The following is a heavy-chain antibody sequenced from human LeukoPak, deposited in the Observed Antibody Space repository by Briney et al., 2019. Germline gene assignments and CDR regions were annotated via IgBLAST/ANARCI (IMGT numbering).Heavy chain of an antibody. CDR2: ISGRGEST. J-gene: IGHJ4*02. Sequence: GGSLRLSCRASGIVFSDYAMTWVRQAPGKGLAWVSTISGRGESTFYADSVKGRFTISRDSSKNTLYLQMNSLRAEDTAVYYCAKDATRGTRFGKIPNYFDYWGRGTLVTVSS. V-gene: IGHV3-23*01. D-gene: IGHD3-10*01. CDR1: GIVFSDYA. CDR3: AKDATRGTRFGKIPNYFDY.